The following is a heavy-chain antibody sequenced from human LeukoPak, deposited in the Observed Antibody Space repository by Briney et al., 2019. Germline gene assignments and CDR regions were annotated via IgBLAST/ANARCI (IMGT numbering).Heavy chain of an antibody. CDR2: ISYDGSNK. V-gene: IGHV3-30*04. J-gene: IGHJ4*02. CDR3: ARDDPRYGDYACY. D-gene: IGHD4-17*01. Sequence: PGRSLRLSCAASGFSFRSYAMHWVRQAPGKGLEWVAVISYDGSNKYYADSVKGRFTISRDNSKNTLYLQMNSLRAEDTAVYYCARDDPRYGDYACYWGQGTLVTVSS. CDR1: GFSFRSYA.